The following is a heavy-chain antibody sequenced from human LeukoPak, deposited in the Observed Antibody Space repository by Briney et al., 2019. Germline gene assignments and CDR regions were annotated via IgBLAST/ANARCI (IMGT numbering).Heavy chain of an antibody. J-gene: IGHJ4*02. CDR1: GDSISSSY. V-gene: IGHV4-59*08. D-gene: IGHD2-15*01. CDR2: IYNSANT. Sequence: SETLSFTCSVSGDSISSSYWSWIRQPPGKGLEWIGNIYNSANTNYNPSLQSRVTMSVDTSKSQFSLQLTSVSAADTALYYCARSPGLGYSGGSCHFDYWGQGILVTVSS. CDR3: ARSPGLGYSGGSCHFDY.